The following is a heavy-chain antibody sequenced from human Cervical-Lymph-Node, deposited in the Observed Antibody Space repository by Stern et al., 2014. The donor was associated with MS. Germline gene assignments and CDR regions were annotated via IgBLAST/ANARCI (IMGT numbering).Heavy chain of an antibody. CDR1: GGSISSGSYY. Sequence: QVQLQESGPGLVKPSQTLSLTCTVSGGSISSGSYYWSWIRQPAGQGLECMGRIYTRGSTDYTPPLMSPATISLDASNNQSPLRLNSVTAADTAVYYCARDSWSPFDYWGQGTLVTVSS. CDR2: IYTRGST. CDR3: ARDSWSPFDY. D-gene: IGHD2-15*01. J-gene: IGHJ4*02. V-gene: IGHV4-61*02.